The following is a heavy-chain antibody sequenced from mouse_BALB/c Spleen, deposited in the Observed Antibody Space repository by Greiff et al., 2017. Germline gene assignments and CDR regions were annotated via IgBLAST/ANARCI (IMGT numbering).Heavy chain of an antibody. CDR3: TRWSYGNYDYAMDY. V-gene: IGHV1-15*01. CDR1: GYTFTDYE. D-gene: IGHD2-1*01. CDR2: IDPETGGT. J-gene: IGHJ4*01. Sequence: VQVVESGAELVRPGASVTLSCKASGYTFTDYEMHWVKQTPVHGLEWIGAIDPETGGTAYNQKFKGKATLTADKSSSTAYMELRSLTSEDSAVYYCTRWSYGNYDYAMDYWGQGTSVTVSS.